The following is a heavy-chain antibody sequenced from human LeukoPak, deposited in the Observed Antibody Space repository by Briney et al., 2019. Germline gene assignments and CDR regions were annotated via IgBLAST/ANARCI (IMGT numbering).Heavy chain of an antibody. CDR3: ARLRLVYDRSCCCNWFDP. V-gene: IGHV1-2*06. D-gene: IGHD5/OR15-5a*01. CDR1: GYTFTDYY. Sequence: VASVKVSCKASGYTFTDYYMHWVRQAPGQGLEWMGRMNPNNGDTIYAQKFQGRVTMTRDTSISTAYMKLSGLRFDDTAVYYCARLRLVYDRSCCCNWFDPWGQGTLVTISS. CDR2: MNPNNGDT. J-gene: IGHJ5*02.